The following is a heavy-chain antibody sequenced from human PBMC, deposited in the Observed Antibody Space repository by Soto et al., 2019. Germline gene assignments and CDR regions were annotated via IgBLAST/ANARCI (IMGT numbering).Heavy chain of an antibody. J-gene: IGHJ3*02. Sequence: QVQLVQSGAEVKKPGASVKVSCKASGYTFTSYGISWVRQAPGQGVEWMGWISAYNGNTTYAQKLQGRVTMTTVTSTSTASMELRNRRSDDTAVYYCARDIQEYDILTGPNFAFDIWGQGNMVTV. D-gene: IGHD3-9*01. CDR1: GYTFTSYG. CDR2: ISAYNGNT. V-gene: IGHV1-18*01. CDR3: ARDIQEYDILTGPNFAFDI.